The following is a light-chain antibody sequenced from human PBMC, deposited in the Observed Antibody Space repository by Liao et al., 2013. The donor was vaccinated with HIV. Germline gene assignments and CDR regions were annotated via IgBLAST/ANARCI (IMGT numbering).Light chain of an antibody. CDR1: KLGDKY. V-gene: IGLV3-1*01. J-gene: IGLJ2*01. CDR2: QDS. CDR3: QVWDRSSDRGV. Sequence: SYELTQPPSVSVSPGQTASITCSGDKLGDKYACWYQQRPGQSPVLVIYQDSKRPSGIPERFSGSNSGNTATLTISGTQALDEGDYYCQVWDRSSDRGVFGGGTKLTVL.